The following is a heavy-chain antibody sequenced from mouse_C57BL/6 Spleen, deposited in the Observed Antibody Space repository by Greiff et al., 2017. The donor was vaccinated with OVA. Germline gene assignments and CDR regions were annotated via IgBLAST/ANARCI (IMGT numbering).Heavy chain of an antibody. V-gene: IGHV1-15*01. Sequence: LVESGAELVRPGASVTLSCKASGYTFTDYEMHWVKQTPVHGLEWIGAIDPETGGTAYNQKFKGKAILTADKSSSTAYMELRSLTSEDSAVYYCTRSGMDYWGQGTSVTVSS. CDR3: TRSGMDY. J-gene: IGHJ4*01. CDR2: IDPETGGT. CDR1: GYTFTDYE.